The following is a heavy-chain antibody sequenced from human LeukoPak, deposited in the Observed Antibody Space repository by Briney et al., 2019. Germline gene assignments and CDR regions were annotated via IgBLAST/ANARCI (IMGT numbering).Heavy chain of an antibody. CDR1: GGTFSSSA. CDR2: ISAYNGNT. CDR3: ARGNYYDSSGYHNYYYYGMDV. Sequence: GASVKVSCKASGGTFSSSAISWVRQAPGQGLEWMGWISAYNGNTNYAQKLQGRVTMTTDTSTSTAYMELRSLRSDDTAVYYCARGNYYDSSGYHNYYYYGMDVWGQGTTVTVSS. J-gene: IGHJ6*02. D-gene: IGHD3-22*01. V-gene: IGHV1-18*01.